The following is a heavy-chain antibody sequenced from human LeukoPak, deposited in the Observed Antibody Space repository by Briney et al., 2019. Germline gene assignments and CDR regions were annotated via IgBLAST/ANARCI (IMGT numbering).Heavy chain of an antibody. V-gene: IGHV3-48*04. J-gene: IGHJ4*02. CDR3: ARDEALGGSWTALPDY. CDR1: GFTFSSYS. CDR2: ISSSSSTI. Sequence: GGSLRLSCAASGFTFSSYSMNWVRQAPGKGLEWVSYISSSSSTIYYADSVKGRFTISRDNAKNSLYLQMNSLRAEDAAVYYCARDEALGGSWTALPDYWGQGTLVTVSS. D-gene: IGHD2-15*01.